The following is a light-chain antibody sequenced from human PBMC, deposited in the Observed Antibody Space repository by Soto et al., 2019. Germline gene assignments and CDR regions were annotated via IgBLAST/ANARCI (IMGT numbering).Light chain of an antibody. Sequence: PQSPAPLYVSAGDRATLPWRASQSVSSYLAWSQQKPGKATRLLIFDASKRATGIPARFSGSGAGTDFTLTISSLEPEDFAVYYCQQRSNWPITCGQGTRLEIK. CDR1: QSVSSY. CDR2: DAS. V-gene: IGKV3-11*01. CDR3: QQRSNWPIT. J-gene: IGKJ5*01.